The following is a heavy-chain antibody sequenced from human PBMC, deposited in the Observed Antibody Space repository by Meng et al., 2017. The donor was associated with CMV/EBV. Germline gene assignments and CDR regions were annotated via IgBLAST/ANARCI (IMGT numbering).Heavy chain of an antibody. V-gene: IGHV4-34*01. CDR3: ARGLWFGELSPFDY. CDR2: INHSGST. J-gene: IGHJ4*02. Sequence: VQLNQLGAGLFKPSVPLSLTCAGYGGSVSGYYWSWIRQPPGKGLEWIGEINHSGSTNYNPSLKSRVTISVDTSKNQFSLKLSSVTAADTAVYYCARGLWFGELSPFDYWGQGTLVTVFS. CDR1: GGSVSGYY. D-gene: IGHD3-10*01.